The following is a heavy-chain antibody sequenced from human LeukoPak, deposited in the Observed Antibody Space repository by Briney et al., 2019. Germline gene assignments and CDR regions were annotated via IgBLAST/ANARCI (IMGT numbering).Heavy chain of an antibody. CDR3: ARSPPRYYDFWSGYPHVYYFDY. CDR1: GGSFSGYY. D-gene: IGHD3-3*01. J-gene: IGHJ4*02. Sequence: PSETLSLTCAVYGGSFSGYYWSWVRQPPGKGLEWIGEINHSGSTNYNPSLTSRVTISVDTSKNQFSLKLSSVTAADTAVYYCARSPPRYYDFWSGYPHVYYFDYWGQGTLVTVSS. V-gene: IGHV4-34*01. CDR2: INHSGST.